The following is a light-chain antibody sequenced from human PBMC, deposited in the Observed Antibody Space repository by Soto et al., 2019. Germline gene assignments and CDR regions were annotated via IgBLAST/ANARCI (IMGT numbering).Light chain of an antibody. V-gene: IGKV1-5*03. J-gene: IGKJ1*01. Sequence: DIQMTQSPSTLSASVGDRVTITCRASQSISSWLAWYQQKPGKAPKLLIYKASSLESGVPSRFSGSGSGTEFTLPISSLQPDDFATYYCQHYNSYSEAFGQGTKVDIK. CDR3: QHYNSYSEA. CDR1: QSISSW. CDR2: KAS.